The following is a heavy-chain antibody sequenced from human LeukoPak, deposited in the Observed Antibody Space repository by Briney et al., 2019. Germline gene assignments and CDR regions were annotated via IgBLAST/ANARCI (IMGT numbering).Heavy chain of an antibody. J-gene: IGHJ3*02. CDR1: RFTFTAAW. CDR2: INSDGSST. CDR3: ARDNPDTMRGAFDI. D-gene: IGHD3-22*01. Sequence: PGGSLRLSCAVSRFTFTAAWMSWVRQAPGKGLVWVSRINSDGSSTSYADSVKGRFTISRDNAKNTLYLQMNSLRAEDTAVYYCARDNPDTMRGAFDIWGQGTMVTVSS. V-gene: IGHV3-74*01.